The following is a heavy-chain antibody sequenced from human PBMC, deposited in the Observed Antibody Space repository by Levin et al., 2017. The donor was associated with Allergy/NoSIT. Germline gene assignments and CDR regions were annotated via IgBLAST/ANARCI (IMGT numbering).Heavy chain of an antibody. Sequence: SVKVSCKASGGTFSSYAISWVRQAPGQGLEWMGGIIPIFGTANYAQKFQGRVTITADESTSTAYMELSSLRSEDTAVYYCAREPLRFPKVFDYWGQGTLVTVSS. D-gene: IGHD3-3*01. CDR1: GGTFSSYA. J-gene: IGHJ4*02. V-gene: IGHV1-69*13. CDR2: IIPIFGTA. CDR3: AREPLRFPKVFDY.